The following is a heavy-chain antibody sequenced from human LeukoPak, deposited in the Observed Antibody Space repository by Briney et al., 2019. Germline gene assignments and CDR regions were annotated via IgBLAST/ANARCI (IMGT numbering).Heavy chain of an antibody. V-gene: IGHV1-18*01. J-gene: IGHJ6*03. CDR3: ARNYYDSSGKRYYYYMDV. CDR1: GYTFTSYG. Sequence: ASVTVSCKASGYTFTSYGISWVRQAPGQGLEWMGWISAYNGNTNYAQKLQGRVTMTTDTSTSTAYMELRSLRSDDTAVYYCARNYYDSSGKRYYYYMDVWGKGTTVTVSS. D-gene: IGHD3-22*01. CDR2: ISAYNGNT.